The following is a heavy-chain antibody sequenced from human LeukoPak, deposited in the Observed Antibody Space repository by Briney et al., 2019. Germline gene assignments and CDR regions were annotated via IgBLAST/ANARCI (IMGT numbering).Heavy chain of an antibody. CDR2: ISSTSRYI. D-gene: IGHD4-11*01. V-gene: IGHV3-21*01. CDR3: ARGHSTVATFSFDY. J-gene: IGHJ4*02. CDR1: GFTFSTHS. Sequence: GGSLRLSCAASGFTFSTHSMNWVRQAPGKGLEWVSSISSTSRYIYYADSVKGRFTVSRDNANKSLYLQMNSLRAEDSAVYYCARGHSTVATFSFDYWGQGTLVTVSS.